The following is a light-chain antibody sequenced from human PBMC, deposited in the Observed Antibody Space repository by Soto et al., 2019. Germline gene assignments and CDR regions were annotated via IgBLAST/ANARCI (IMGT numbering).Light chain of an antibody. CDR3: QAWASRSSVV. J-gene: IGLJ3*02. Sequence: SYELTQPPSVSVSPGQTAIITCSGDKLGNKYTCWYQQKPGQSPVLVIYQDNKRPSGFPARFSGSNSGNTATLTISGTQAMDEADYYCQAWASRSSVVFGGGTKLTVL. V-gene: IGLV3-1*01. CDR1: KLGNKY. CDR2: QDN.